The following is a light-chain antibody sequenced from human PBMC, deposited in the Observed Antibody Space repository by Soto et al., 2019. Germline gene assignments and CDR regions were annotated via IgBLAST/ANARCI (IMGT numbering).Light chain of an antibody. V-gene: IGKV1-12*01. CDR3: QQGYNFPRA. Sequence: DIQMTQSPSSMSASVGDRVTITCRASQPISSWLAWYQQVHGQAPYLLIYPASTLRSGVPSRFSGSGSGTDFTLTINSLQPEDFATYYCQQGYNFPRAFGQGTRVEI. CDR2: PAS. CDR1: QPISSW. J-gene: IGKJ1*01.